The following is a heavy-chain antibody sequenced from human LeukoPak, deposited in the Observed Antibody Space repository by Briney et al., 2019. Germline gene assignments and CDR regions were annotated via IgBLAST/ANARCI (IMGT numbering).Heavy chain of an antibody. V-gene: IGHV3-21*01. CDR1: AFTFSNYA. Sequence: AGGSLRLSCAASAFTFSNYAMHWVRQAPGKGLEWVSSISSSSSYIYYADSVKGRFTISRDNAKNSLYLQMNSLRAEDTAVYYCARVREMQAFDIWGQGTMVTVSS. D-gene: IGHD5-24*01. CDR3: ARVREMQAFDI. J-gene: IGHJ3*02. CDR2: ISSSSSYI.